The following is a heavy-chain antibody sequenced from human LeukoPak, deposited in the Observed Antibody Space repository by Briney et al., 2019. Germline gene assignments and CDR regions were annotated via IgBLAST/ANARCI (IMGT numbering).Heavy chain of an antibody. CDR3: VRSRYLAWSDAFDI. Sequence: KPSETLSLTCTVSGGSISSYYWNWIRQPPGKGLEWIGYIYYSGNTNYNPSLRSRVTISIDTSKNQFSLKLSSVTAADTAVYYCVRSRYLAWSDAFDIWGQGTVVTVSS. CDR1: GGSISSYY. D-gene: IGHD3-9*01. V-gene: IGHV4-59*01. J-gene: IGHJ3*02. CDR2: IYYSGNT.